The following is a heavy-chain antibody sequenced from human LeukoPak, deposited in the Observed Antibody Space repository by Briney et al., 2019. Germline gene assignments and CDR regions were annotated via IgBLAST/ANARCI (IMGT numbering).Heavy chain of an antibody. CDR2: INPNSGGT. CDR3: ARFDSLYGSGSYSFDY. D-gene: IGHD3-10*01. Sequence: GASVKVSCKASGYTFTTYYMHWVRQAPGQGLEWMGWINPNSGGTNYAQKFQGRVTMTRDTSISTAYMELSRLRSDDTAVYYCARFDSLYGSGSYSFDYWGQGTLVTVSS. J-gene: IGHJ4*02. CDR1: GYTFTTYY. V-gene: IGHV1-2*02.